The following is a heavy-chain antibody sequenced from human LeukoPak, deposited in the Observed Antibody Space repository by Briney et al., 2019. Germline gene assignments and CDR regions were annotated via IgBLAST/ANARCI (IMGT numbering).Heavy chain of an antibody. CDR2: IKQDGSEK. J-gene: IGHJ4*02. Sequence: PGGSLRLSCAASGFTFSSYWMSWVRQAPGKGLEWVANIKQDGSEKYYVDSVKGRFTISRDNAKNSLYLQMNSLRAEDTAVYYCARGGTGYGDFFDYWGQGTLVTVSS. D-gene: IGHD4-17*01. CDR1: GFTFSSYW. CDR3: ARGGTGYGDFFDY. V-gene: IGHV3-7*03.